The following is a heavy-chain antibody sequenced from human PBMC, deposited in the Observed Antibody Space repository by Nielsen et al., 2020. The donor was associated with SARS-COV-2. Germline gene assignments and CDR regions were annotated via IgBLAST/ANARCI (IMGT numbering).Heavy chain of an antibody. D-gene: IGHD3-9*01. Sequence: GESLKISCAASGFTFSSYAMSWVRQAPGKRLEWVSAISGSGGSTYYADSVKGRFTISRDNSKNTLYLQMNSLRAEDTAVYYCAKDLRYFDWLRDEIPNRYYYGMDVWGQGTTVTVSS. CDR3: AKDLRYFDWLRDEIPNRYYYGMDV. CDR2: ISGSGGST. CDR1: GFTFSSYA. J-gene: IGHJ6*02. V-gene: IGHV3-23*01.